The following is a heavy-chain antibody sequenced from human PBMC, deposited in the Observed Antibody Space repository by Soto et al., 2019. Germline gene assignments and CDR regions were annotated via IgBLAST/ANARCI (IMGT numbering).Heavy chain of an antibody. CDR3: ARHEGNGNVWPLDY. D-gene: IGHD2-8*01. CDR1: GDSIGTTHSY. Sequence: KPSETLSLTCTVSGDSIGTTHSYWAWIRQSPGKGLEWIGNIHYSGSTYYMPSLRSRVTLSVDTSKNQFSLRLTSVTAEDTAVYYCARHEGNGNVWPLDYWGQGILVTVS. J-gene: IGHJ4*02. CDR2: IHYSGST. V-gene: IGHV4-39*01.